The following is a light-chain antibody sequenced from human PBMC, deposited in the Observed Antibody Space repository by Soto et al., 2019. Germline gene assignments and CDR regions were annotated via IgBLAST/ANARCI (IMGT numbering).Light chain of an antibody. V-gene: IGKV3-20*01. Sequence: EIVLTQSPGTLSLSPGERATLSCRASQSVSSSYLAWYQQKPGQDPRLLIYGASSRATGIPDRFSGSGSGTDFTLTINRLEPEDFAVYYCQQYGSSPYTFGQGTKLEIK. J-gene: IGKJ2*01. CDR3: QQYGSSPYT. CDR1: QSVSSSY. CDR2: GAS.